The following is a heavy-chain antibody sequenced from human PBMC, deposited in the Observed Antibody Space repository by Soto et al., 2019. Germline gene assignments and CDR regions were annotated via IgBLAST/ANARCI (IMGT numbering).Heavy chain of an antibody. CDR3: THFPDPLSEYCSGGSCYRDY. CDR1: GFTFSNAW. Sequence: GGSLRLSCAASGFTFSNAWMSWVRQAPGKGLEWVGRIKSKTDGGTTDYAAPVKGRFTISRDDSKNTLYLQMNSLKTEDTAVYYCTHFPDPLSEYCSGGSCYRDYWGQGTLVTVSS. CDR2: IKSKTDGGTT. J-gene: IGHJ4*02. D-gene: IGHD2-15*01. V-gene: IGHV3-15*01.